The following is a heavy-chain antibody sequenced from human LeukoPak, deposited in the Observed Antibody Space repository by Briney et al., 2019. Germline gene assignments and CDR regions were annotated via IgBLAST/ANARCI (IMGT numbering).Heavy chain of an antibody. J-gene: IGHJ5*02. V-gene: IGHV1-69*04. Sequence: ASVKVSCKASGGTFSSHAISWVRQAPGQGLEWVGRIIPILGIANYAQKFQGRVTITADKSTSTAYMELSSLRSEDTAVYYCARRSRGTYYYDSSGYRNNWFDPWGQGTLVTVSS. CDR1: GGTFSSHA. CDR2: IIPILGIA. CDR3: ARRSRGTYYYDSSGYRNNWFDP. D-gene: IGHD3-22*01.